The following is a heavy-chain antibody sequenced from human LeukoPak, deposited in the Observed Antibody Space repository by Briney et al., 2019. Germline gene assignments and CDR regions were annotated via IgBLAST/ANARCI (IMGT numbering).Heavy chain of an antibody. CDR1: GFTFSSHG. V-gene: IGHV3-21*01. J-gene: IGHJ3*02. Sequence: PGGSLRLSCAASGFTFSSHGMNWVRQAPGKGLEWVSGISGSGGNTYYADSVKGRFTISRDNAKNSLYLQMNSLRAEDTAVYYCARDGDISLAAFDIWGQGTMVTVSS. D-gene: IGHD3-9*01. CDR2: ISGSGGNT. CDR3: ARDGDISLAAFDI.